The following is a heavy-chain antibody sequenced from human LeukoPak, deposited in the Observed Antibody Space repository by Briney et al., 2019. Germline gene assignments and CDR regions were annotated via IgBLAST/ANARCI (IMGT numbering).Heavy chain of an antibody. CDR2: INPNSGGT. CDR1: GYTFTGYY. Sequence: ASVKVSCKASGYTFTGYYMHWVRQAPGQGLEWMGWINPNSGGTNYALKFQGRVTMTRDTSISTAYMELSRLRSDDTAVYYCARARWLQYYFDYWGQGTLVTVSS. CDR3: ARARWLQYYFDY. D-gene: IGHD5-24*01. V-gene: IGHV1-2*02. J-gene: IGHJ4*02.